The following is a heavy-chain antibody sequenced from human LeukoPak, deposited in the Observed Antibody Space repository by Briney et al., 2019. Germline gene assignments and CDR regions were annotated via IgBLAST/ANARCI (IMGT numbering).Heavy chain of an antibody. D-gene: IGHD6-25*01. CDR3: ARGPRAASQFDY. CDR1: VYTFTGYY. CDR2: FNPNSGGT. J-gene: IGHJ4*02. V-gene: IGHV1-2*02. Sequence: GASVKVSCKASVYTFTGYYMHWVRQAPGQGLEWMGWFNPNSGGTNYAQKFQGRVTMTRDTSISTAYMELSRLISDDTAVFYCARGPRAASQFDYWGQGTLVTVSS.